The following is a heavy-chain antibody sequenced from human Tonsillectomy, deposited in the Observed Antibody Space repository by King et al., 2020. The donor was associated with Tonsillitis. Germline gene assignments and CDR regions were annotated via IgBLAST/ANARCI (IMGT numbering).Heavy chain of an antibody. D-gene: IGHD3-10*01. CDR1: GYSFTSQW. CDR3: ARLDHYYGTGSPPFGMDV. CDR2: IDPTDSYT. V-gene: IGHV5-10-1*03. Sequence: VQLVESGAEVKKPGESLRISCKGSGYSFTSQWITWVRQMPGKGLEWMGEIDPTDSYTNYSPSFQGHVTISADESISTAYLQWSSLEASDTGIYYCARLDHYYGTGSPPFGMDVWGQGTPVTVSS. J-gene: IGHJ6*02.